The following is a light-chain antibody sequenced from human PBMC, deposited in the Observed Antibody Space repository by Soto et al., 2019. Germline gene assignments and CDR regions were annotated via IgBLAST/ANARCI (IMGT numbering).Light chain of an antibody. V-gene: IGLV1-40*01. CDR2: GNS. CDR1: SSNIGAGYD. Sequence: QSVLTQPPSVSGAPGQRVTISCTGSSSNIGAGYDVHWYQQLPCTAPKHLIYGNSNRTSGVPDRFSGSKSGTSASLAITGLQAEDEADYYCQSYDSSLDVVFGGGTKLTVL. CDR3: QSYDSSLDVV. J-gene: IGLJ2*01.